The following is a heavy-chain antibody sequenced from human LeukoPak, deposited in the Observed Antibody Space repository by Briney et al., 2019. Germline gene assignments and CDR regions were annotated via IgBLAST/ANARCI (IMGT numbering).Heavy chain of an antibody. J-gene: IGHJ4*02. CDR3: ARARGNTYGYFEY. Sequence: GGSLRLSCAASGLTLSGYWIHWVRQAPGKGLVWVSRINGDASSTSYADSVKGRFAISRDNAKSTLYLHMNSLRVEDTAVYYCARARGNTYGYFEYWGQGTLVTVSS. V-gene: IGHV3-74*01. D-gene: IGHD5-18*01. CDR1: GLTLSGYW. CDR2: INGDASST.